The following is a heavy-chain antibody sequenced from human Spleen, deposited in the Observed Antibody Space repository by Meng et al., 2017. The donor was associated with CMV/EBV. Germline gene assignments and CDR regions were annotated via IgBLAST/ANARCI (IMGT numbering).Heavy chain of an antibody. J-gene: IGHJ6*02. CDR1: GFTFSSYA. V-gene: IGHV3-30*02. D-gene: IGHD3-10*01. CDR3: AKGTMVRGVLTYYYYGMDV. CDR2: IRYDGSNK. Sequence: GPLRLSCAASGFTFSSYAMSWVRQAPGKGLEWVAFIRYDGSNKYYADSVKGRFTISRDNSKNTLYLQMNSLRAEDTAVYYCAKGTMVRGVLTYYYYGMDVWGQGTTVTVSS.